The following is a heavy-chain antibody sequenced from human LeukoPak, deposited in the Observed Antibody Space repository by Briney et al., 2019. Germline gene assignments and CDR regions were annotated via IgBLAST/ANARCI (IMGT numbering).Heavy chain of an antibody. V-gene: IGHV4-34*01. CDR1: GGSFSGYY. CDR2: INHSGST. Sequence: SETLSLTCAVYGGSFSGYYWSWIRQPPGKGLEWIGEINHSGSTNYNPSLKSRVTISVDTSKNQFSLKLSSVTAADTAVYYCARHVKWIPGAFGIWGQGTMVTVSS. J-gene: IGHJ3*02. D-gene: IGHD5-18*01. CDR3: ARHVKWIPGAFGI.